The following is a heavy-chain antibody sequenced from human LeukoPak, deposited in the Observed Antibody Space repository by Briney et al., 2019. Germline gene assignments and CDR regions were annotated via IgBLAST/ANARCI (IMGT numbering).Heavy chain of an antibody. J-gene: IGHJ4*02. CDR3: ARHHNWNYDY. CDR1: GGSISSYY. Sequence: PSETLPLTCTVSGGSISSYYWSWIRQPPGKGLEWIGYAYYSGSTYYNPSLKSRVTISVDTSKNQFSLRLSSVTAADTAVYYCARHHNWNYDYWGQGTLVTVSS. V-gene: IGHV4-59*08. D-gene: IGHD1-20*01. CDR2: AYYSGST.